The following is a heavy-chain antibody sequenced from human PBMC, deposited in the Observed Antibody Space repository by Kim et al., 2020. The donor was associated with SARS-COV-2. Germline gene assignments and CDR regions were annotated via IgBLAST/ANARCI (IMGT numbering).Heavy chain of an antibody. CDR3: ARAGSPWGLLGGGYNWFDP. CDR2: IIPILGIA. CDR1: GGTFSSYT. V-gene: IGHV1-69*02. D-gene: IGHD3-16*01. Sequence: SVKVSCKASGGTFSSYTISWVRQAPGQGLEWMGRIIPILGIANYAQKFQGRVTITADKSTSTAYMELSSLRSEDTAVYYCARAGSPWGLLGGGYNWFDPWGQGTLVTVSS. J-gene: IGHJ5*02.